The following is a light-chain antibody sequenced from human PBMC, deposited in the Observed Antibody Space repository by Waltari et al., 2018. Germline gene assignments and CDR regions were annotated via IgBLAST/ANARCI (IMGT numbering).Light chain of an antibody. CDR1: SGHSNNA. CDR3: QTWGTGILV. V-gene: IGLV4-69*01. J-gene: IGLJ3*02. CDR2: INSDGSH. Sequence: QLVLTQSPSVSASLGASVKLTCTLSSGHSNNAIAWHQQQPEKGPRFLMKINSDGSHMKGDGIPDRFSGSTSGAERYLTISSLQSEDEADYYCQTWGTGILVFGGGTKLTVL.